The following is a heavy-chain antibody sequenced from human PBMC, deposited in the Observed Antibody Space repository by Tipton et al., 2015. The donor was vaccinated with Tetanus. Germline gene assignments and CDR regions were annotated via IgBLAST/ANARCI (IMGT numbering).Heavy chain of an antibody. V-gene: IGHV1-18*01. Sequence: QVQLVQSGAEVKKPGASVKVSCKASGYTFTSYGISWVRQAPGQGLEWMGWISAYNVNTNYAQKLQGRVTMTTDTSTSTAYMELRSLRSDDTAVYYCAGDVRGGYYYDSSGSGFDYWGQGTLVTVPS. CDR2: ISAYNVNT. J-gene: IGHJ4*02. CDR3: AGDVRGGYYYDSSGSGFDY. CDR1: GYTFTSYG. D-gene: IGHD3-22*01.